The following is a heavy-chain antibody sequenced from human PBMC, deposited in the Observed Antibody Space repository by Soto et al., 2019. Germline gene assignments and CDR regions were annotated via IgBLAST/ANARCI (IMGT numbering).Heavy chain of an antibody. CDR1: GGSISSGGYY. CDR3: ARVYNWDYSL. D-gene: IGHD1-7*01. CDR2: IYYSGST. V-gene: IGHV4-31*03. J-gene: IGHJ4*02. Sequence: SETLSLTCTVSGGSISSGGYYWSWIRQHPGKGLEWIGYIYYSGSTYYNPSLKSRVTISVDTSENQFSLKLSSVTAADTAVYYCARVYNWDYSLWGQGTLVTVSS.